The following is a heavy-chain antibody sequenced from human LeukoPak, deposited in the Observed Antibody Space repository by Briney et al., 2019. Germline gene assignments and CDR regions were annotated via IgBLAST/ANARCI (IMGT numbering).Heavy chain of an antibody. CDR3: ARHRLDIVVVPAAISMDV. D-gene: IGHD2-2*02. CDR2: INHSGST. J-gene: IGHJ6*04. CDR1: GGSFSGYY. V-gene: IGHV4-34*01. Sequence: SETLSLTCAVYGGSFSGYYWSWIRQPPGKGLEWIGEINHSGSTNYNPSLKSRVTISVDTSKNQFSLKLSSVTAADMAVYYCARHRLDIVVVPAAISMDVWGKGTTVTVSS.